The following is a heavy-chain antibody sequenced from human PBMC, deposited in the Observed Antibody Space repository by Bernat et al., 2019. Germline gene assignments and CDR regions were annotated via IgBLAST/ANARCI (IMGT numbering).Heavy chain of an antibody. J-gene: IGHJ5*02. Sequence: QLQLQEWGPGLVKPSETLSLTCIVSDDSISSTSNYWAWIRQVPGEGLEWIGSIYHYGTTYYNASLKSRVTISVDSSKRKFSLKLNSVTAADTAVYHCARQSLVSGRSRLAWFDPWGQGTLVTVSS. V-gene: IGHV4-39*01. CDR1: DDSISSTSNY. CDR3: ARQSLVSGRSRLAWFDP. D-gene: IGHD1-26*01. CDR2: IYHYGTT.